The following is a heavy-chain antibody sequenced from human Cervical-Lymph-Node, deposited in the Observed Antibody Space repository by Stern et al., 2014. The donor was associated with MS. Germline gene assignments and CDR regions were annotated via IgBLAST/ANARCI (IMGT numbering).Heavy chain of an antibody. J-gene: IGHJ4*02. CDR1: GYTFTGHY. V-gene: IGHV1-2*06. CDR3: ARGLRGDWNYDAFDY. Sequence: VQLVESGAEVKKPGASVKVSCTASGYTFTGHYMHWVRQAPGKGLEWLGRINPNSGGTSYAQKFQGRVTMTRDTSINTASMELSRLTSDDTAMYYCARGLRGDWNYDAFDYWGQGTLVTVSS. D-gene: IGHD1-7*01. CDR2: INPNSGGT.